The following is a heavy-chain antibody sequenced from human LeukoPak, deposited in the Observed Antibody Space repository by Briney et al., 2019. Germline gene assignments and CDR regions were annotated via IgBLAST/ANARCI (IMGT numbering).Heavy chain of an antibody. V-gene: IGHV3-48*01. J-gene: IGHJ6*02. CDR3: AEDLVEMATTREYGMDV. CDR1: GFTFSSYS. Sequence: GGSLRLSCAASGFTFSSYSMTWVRQAPGKGLEWVSYITSSSRVYYADSVKGRFTISRDNSKNTLYLQMNSLRAEDTAVYYCAEDLVEMATTREYGMDVWGQGTTVTVSS. D-gene: IGHD5-24*01. CDR2: ITSSSRV.